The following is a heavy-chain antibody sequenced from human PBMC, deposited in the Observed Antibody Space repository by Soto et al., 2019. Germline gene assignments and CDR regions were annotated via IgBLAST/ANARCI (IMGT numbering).Heavy chain of an antibody. CDR2: ISPDGSRT. CDR1: GFIFRNYW. Sequence: GGSLRLSCVASGFIFRNYWMNWVRQVPGKGLLWVSRISPDGSRTNYADSAEGRFTISRDNAKNTLYLQVNSLRVEDTAVYYCARYNYVSGFYNPDYWGQGTPVTVSS. V-gene: IGHV3-74*01. J-gene: IGHJ4*02. CDR3: ARYNYVSGFYNPDY. D-gene: IGHD3-10*01.